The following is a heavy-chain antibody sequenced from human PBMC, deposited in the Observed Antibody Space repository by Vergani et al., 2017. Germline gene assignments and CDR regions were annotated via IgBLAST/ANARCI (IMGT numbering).Heavy chain of an antibody. CDR3: AKYSRDSTDGLRDS. D-gene: IGHD2-21*01. V-gene: IGHV3-30*02. CDR2: IGKDGINT. Sequence: QVQLVESAGGVVQPGGPLRLSCAAPGFTFSNFGMHWIRQAPGKGLEWLAYIGKDGINTRYRDAVKGRFTVSRDNTKDILYLQMDSLSSEDTALYYCAKYSRDSTDGLRDSWGPETLVIVSS. CDR1: GFTFSNFG. J-gene: IGHJ4*02.